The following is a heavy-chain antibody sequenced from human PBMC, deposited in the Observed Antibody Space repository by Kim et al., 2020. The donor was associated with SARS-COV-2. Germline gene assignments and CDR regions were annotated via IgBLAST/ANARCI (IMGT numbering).Heavy chain of an antibody. Sequence: GGSLRLSCAASGFTFDDYAMHWVRQAPGKGLEWVSGISWNSGSIGYADSVKGRFTMSRDNAKNSLYLQMNSLRAEDTALYYCAKSRSPLRGAVDLAFDIWGQGTMVTVSS. CDR3: AKSRSPLRGAVDLAFDI. J-gene: IGHJ3*02. CDR1: GFTFDDYA. CDR2: ISWNSGSI. D-gene: IGHD4-17*01. V-gene: IGHV3-9*01.